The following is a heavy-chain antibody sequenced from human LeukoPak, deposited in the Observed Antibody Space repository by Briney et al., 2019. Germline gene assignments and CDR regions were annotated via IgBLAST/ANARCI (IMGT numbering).Heavy chain of an antibody. Sequence: GGSLRLSCAASGFTFSSYAMSWVRQAPGKGLEWVSAISGSGGSTYYADSVKGRFTISRDNAKNTLYLQMNSLRAEDTAVYYCASEASGSYNYYCYYYMDVWGKGTTVTISS. CDR1: GFTFSSYA. D-gene: IGHD1-26*01. CDR2: ISGSGGST. J-gene: IGHJ6*03. V-gene: IGHV3-23*01. CDR3: ASEASGSYNYYCYYYMDV.